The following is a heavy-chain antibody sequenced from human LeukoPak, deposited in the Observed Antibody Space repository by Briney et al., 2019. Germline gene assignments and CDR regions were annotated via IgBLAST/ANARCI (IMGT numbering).Heavy chain of an antibody. J-gene: IGHJ6*04. V-gene: IGHV1-18*04. Sequence: ASVKVSCTASGYTFTNYGFNWVRQAPGQGLEWMGWINSYSGNTYYAQKLQGRVTMTTDTSTTTVYMELRSLESDDTAVYYCARAPLKYDISTGHPSGYYYYGLDVWGKGTTVTVSS. CDR1: GYTFTNYG. CDR3: ARAPLKYDISTGHPSGYYYYGLDV. D-gene: IGHD3-9*01. CDR2: INSYSGNT.